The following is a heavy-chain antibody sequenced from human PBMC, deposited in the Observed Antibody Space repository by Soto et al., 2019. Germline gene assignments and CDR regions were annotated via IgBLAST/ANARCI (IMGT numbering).Heavy chain of an antibody. CDR1: GFTFSGSA. CDR2: IRSKANSYAT. J-gene: IGHJ4*02. D-gene: IGHD3-3*01. CDR3: TITIFGVVIPYYFDY. Sequence: GGSLRLSCAASGFTFSGSAMHWVRQASGKGLEWVGRIRSKANSYATAYAASVKGRFTISRDDSKNTAYLQMNSLKTEDTVVYYCTITIFGVVIPYYFDYWGQGTLVTVSS. V-gene: IGHV3-73*01.